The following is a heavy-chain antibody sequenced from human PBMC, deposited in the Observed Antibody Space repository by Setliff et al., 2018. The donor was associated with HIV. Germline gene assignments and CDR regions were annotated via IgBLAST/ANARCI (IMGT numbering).Heavy chain of an antibody. CDR1: EFTFSSYS. CDR3: ARDSRARGIEYGMDV. Sequence: GESLKISCAASEFTFSSYSMNWVRQAPGKGLEWVASISSSGAHIFYADSLKGRFTISRDNAKKSLYLQMNSLRAEDTAVYYCARDSRARGIEYGMDVWGQGTTVTVSS. V-gene: IGHV3-21*01. CDR2: ISSSGAHI. J-gene: IGHJ6*02. D-gene: IGHD3-16*01.